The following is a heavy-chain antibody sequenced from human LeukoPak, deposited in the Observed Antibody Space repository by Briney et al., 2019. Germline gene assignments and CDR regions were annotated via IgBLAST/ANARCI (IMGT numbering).Heavy chain of an antibody. V-gene: IGHV4-4*02. CDR1: GGSISISKW. Sequence: SGTLSLTCAVSGGSISISKWWSLVRQPPGKGLEWVGEIYHSGSTNYNPSLKSRVTISVDKSKNQFSLKLSSVTAADTAVYYCASRLYDSARNFDYWGQGTLVTVSS. D-gene: IGHD3-22*01. J-gene: IGHJ4*02. CDR2: IYHSGST. CDR3: ASRLYDSARNFDY.